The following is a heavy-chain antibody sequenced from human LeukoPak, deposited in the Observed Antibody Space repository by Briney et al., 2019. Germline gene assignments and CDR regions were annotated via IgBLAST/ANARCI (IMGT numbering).Heavy chain of an antibody. V-gene: IGHV4-38-2*02. CDR3: ARDRGRDLGYGSGRD. J-gene: IGHJ4*02. D-gene: IGHD3-10*01. Sequence: SETLSLTCTVSGYSISSGYYWGWIRQPPGKGLEWIGSIYHSGSTYYNPSLKSRVTISVDTSKNQFSLKLSSVTAADTAVYYCARDRGRDLGYGSGRDWGQGTLVTVSS. CDR2: IYHSGST. CDR1: GYSISSGYY.